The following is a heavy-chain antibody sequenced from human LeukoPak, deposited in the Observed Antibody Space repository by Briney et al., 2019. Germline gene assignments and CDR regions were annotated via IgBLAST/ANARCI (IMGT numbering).Heavy chain of an antibody. Sequence: GGSLRLFCAASGFSFSSYNRSWVRLAPGRGLEWVSSISTSNSYIYYADSVKGGFTIYRENAQRSLYMQMYILPAEATVLYSCARDRPRYCGSPRCPVDCWGQGILVTGSS. CDR1: GFSFSSYN. D-gene: IGHD2-2*01. V-gene: IGHV3-21*01. CDR2: ISTSNSYI. CDR3: ARDRPRYCGSPRCPVDC. J-gene: IGHJ4*02.